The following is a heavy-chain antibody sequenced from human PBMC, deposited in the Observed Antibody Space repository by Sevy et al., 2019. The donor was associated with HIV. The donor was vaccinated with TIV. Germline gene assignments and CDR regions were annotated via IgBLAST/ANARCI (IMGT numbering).Heavy chain of an antibody. CDR2: ISRSGRST. J-gene: IGHJ6*02. CDR3: AKGYCDGGSCPRDYYYYGMDV. D-gene: IGHD2-15*01. Sequence: GGSLRLSCAASGFTFSTYAMNWVRQAPGKGLEWVSSISRSGRSTYSADSVEGRFTISRDNFKNTLYLQPSSLRVDDTAVYYCAKGYCDGGSCPRDYYYYGMDVWGQWTTVTVSS. V-gene: IGHV3-23*01. CDR1: GFTFSTYA.